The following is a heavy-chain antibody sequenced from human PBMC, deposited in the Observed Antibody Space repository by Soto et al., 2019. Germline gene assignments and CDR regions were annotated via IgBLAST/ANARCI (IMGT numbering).Heavy chain of an antibody. CDR2: VYYGGRS. CDR1: SAPVSSTTYT. V-gene: IGHV4-39*07. CDR3: ARSVFP. Sequence: SETLSLTCTVSSAPVSSTTYTWGWIRQPPGKGLEWVASVYYGGRSYYNPSLNSRVTISVDTSKNQFSLKLSSVTAADTAVYYCARSVFPWGRGTLVTVSS. J-gene: IGHJ5*02.